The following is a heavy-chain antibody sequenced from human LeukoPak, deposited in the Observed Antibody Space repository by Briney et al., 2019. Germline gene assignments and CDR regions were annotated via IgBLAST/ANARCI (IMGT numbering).Heavy chain of an antibody. Sequence: GGSLRLSCAASGFSFSSHGMSWVRQAPGKGLEWVSGIIGGAGSTYYADSVKGRFTISRDNAENTLYLQMNSLRAEDTAVYYCVRVDFGVVISEWGQGTLVTVSS. CDR3: VRVDFGVVISE. V-gene: IGHV3-23*01. J-gene: IGHJ4*02. CDR2: IIGGAGST. CDR1: GFSFSSHG. D-gene: IGHD3-3*01.